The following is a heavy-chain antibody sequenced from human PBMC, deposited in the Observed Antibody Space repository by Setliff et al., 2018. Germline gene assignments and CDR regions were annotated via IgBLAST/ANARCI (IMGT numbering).Heavy chain of an antibody. J-gene: IGHJ4*02. Sequence: LRLSCAASGFTFSSYGMHWVRQAPGKGLEWVAFIRYDGSNKYYADSVKGRFTISRDNSKNTLYLQMNSLRAEDTAVYYCAKDRYCSDASCSPDYFDYWGQGTLVTVSS. V-gene: IGHV3-30*02. CDR1: GFTFSSYG. CDR3: AKDRYCSDASCSPDYFDY. D-gene: IGHD2-15*01. CDR2: IRYDGSNK.